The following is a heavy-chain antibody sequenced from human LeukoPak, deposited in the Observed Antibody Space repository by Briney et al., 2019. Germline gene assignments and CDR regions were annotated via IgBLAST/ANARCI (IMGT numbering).Heavy chain of an antibody. D-gene: IGHD3-22*01. CDR2: MNPNSGNT. V-gene: IGHV1-8*01. CDR1: GYTFTSYD. CDR3: VRGLDYDSNGYYNY. Sequence: ASVKVSCKASGYTFTSYDINWVRQATGQGLEWMGWMNPNSGNTGYAQKFQGRVTMTRNTSISTAYMELSSLRSEDTAVYYSVRGLDYDSNGYYNYWGQGTLVTVSS. J-gene: IGHJ4*02.